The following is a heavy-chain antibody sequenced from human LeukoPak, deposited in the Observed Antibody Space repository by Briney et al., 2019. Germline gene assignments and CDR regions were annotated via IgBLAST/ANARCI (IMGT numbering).Heavy chain of an antibody. CDR1: GFTFTTYS. CDR2: ISSGGSYI. CDR3: ARGATDVGY. Sequence: GGSLRLSCAASGFTFTTYSMNWVRQAPGKGLEWVSSISSGGSYIYYADSVKGRFTISRDNVKNSLYLQMNSLRVEDTAVYYCARGATDVGYWGQGTLVTVSS. D-gene: IGHD1-26*01. V-gene: IGHV3-21*01. J-gene: IGHJ4*02.